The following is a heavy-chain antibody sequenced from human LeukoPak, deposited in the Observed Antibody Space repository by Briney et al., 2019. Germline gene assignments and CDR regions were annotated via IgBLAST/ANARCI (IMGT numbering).Heavy chain of an antibody. V-gene: IGHV4-34*01. CDR2: INHSGST. D-gene: IGHD1/OR15-1a*01. Sequence: TSETLSLTCAVYGGSFSGYYWSWIRQPPGKGLEWIGEINHSGSTNYNPSLKSRVTISVDTSKNQSSLKLSSVTAADAAMYYCAINHEHSDYWGQGTLVTVSS. CDR3: AINHEHSDY. CDR1: GGSFSGYY. J-gene: IGHJ4*02.